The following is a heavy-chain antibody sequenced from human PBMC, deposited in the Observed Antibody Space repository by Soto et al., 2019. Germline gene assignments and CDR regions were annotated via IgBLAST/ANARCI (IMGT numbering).Heavy chain of an antibody. Sequence: SETLSLTCAVYGGSFSGYYWSWIRQPPGKGLEWIGEINHSGSTNYNPSLKSRVTISVDTSKNQFSLKLSSVTAADTAVYYCARIRIAARQLFGMDVWGQGTTVTVSS. CDR2: INHSGST. D-gene: IGHD6-6*01. J-gene: IGHJ6*02. V-gene: IGHV4-34*01. CDR1: GGSFSGYY. CDR3: ARIRIAARQLFGMDV.